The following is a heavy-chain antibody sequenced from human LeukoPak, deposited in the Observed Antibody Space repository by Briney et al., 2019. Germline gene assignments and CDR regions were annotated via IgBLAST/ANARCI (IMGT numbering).Heavy chain of an antibody. CDR1: GVSISSYY. CDR3: ARLGGMATSHFDY. CDR2: IYYSGST. Sequence: SETLSLTCTVSGVSISSYYWSWLRQPQGKGLEWLGYIYYSGSTNYNPPHKRRVTISEETSKNQFSLKLSSVTAADTAVYYCARLGGMATSHFDYWGQRTLVTVSS. V-gene: IGHV4-59*01. D-gene: IGHD5-24*01. J-gene: IGHJ4*02.